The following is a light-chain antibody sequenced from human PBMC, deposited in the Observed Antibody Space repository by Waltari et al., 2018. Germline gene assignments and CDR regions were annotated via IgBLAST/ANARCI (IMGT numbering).Light chain of an antibody. CDR1: ALPKKS. CDR2: EDT. V-gene: IGLV3-10*01. CDR3: YSTDITGGRA. Sequence: SYELTQPPSVSVSPGQTARITCSGDALPKKSAYWYQQKSGQAPVLVIYEDTKRPSGIPERFAGSRSGTMATLTISGAQVEDEADYYCYSTDITGGRAFGPGTKFTVL. J-gene: IGLJ1*01.